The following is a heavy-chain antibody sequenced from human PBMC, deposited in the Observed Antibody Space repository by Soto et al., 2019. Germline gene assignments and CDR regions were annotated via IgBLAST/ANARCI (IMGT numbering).Heavy chain of an antibody. D-gene: IGHD3-3*01. Sequence: GESLKISCKGSGYSFTSYCISWVRQMPGKGLEWMGRIDPSDSYTNYSPSFQGHVTISADKSISTAYLQWSSLKASDTAMYYCATLGGHYYYYGMDVWGQGTTVTVSS. CDR3: ATLGGHYYYYGMDV. CDR2: IDPSDSYT. V-gene: IGHV5-10-1*01. J-gene: IGHJ6*02. CDR1: GYSFTSYC.